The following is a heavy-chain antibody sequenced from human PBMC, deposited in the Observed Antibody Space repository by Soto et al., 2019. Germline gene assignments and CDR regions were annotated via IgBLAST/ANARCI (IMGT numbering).Heavy chain of an antibody. CDR2: INPNSGGT. D-gene: IGHD5-18*01. CDR1: GYTFTGYY. CDR3: ARASRGHTAMEVPPFDY. V-gene: IGHV1-2*04. Sequence: GASVKVSCKASGYTFTGYYMHWVRQAPGQGLEWMGWINPNSGGTNYAQKFQGWVTMTRDTSISTAYMELSRLRSDDTAVYYCARASRGHTAMEVPPFDYWGQGTLVTVSS. J-gene: IGHJ4*02.